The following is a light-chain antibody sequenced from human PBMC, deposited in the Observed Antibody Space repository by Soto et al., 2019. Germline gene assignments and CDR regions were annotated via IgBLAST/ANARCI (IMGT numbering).Light chain of an antibody. CDR1: QTISSIN. J-gene: IGKJ4*01. Sequence: EIVLTQSQGTLSLSPGERATLSCRASQTISSINLAWYQQKPGQAPRRLMYGTSNRAAGIPDRFRGRGYGPDFTLTISSLEPEDFVVYYCHQYGSLPLTFGGGAKVEIK. CDR3: HQYGSLPLT. V-gene: IGKV3-20*01. CDR2: GTS.